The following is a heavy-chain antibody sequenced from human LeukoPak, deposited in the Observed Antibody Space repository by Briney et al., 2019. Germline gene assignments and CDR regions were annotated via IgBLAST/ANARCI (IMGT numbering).Heavy chain of an antibody. CDR2: IHHSGST. D-gene: IGHD3-16*01. CDR1: GGSISSCDW. CDR3: ARHYGP. V-gene: IGHV4-4*02. J-gene: IGHJ4*02. Sequence: SETLSLTCAVSGGSISSCDWWTWVRQPPGRGLEWIGEIHHSGSTNYNPSLKSRVTISVDKSKNQFSLKLNSVTATDTAVYYCARHYGPWGQGTRVTVSS.